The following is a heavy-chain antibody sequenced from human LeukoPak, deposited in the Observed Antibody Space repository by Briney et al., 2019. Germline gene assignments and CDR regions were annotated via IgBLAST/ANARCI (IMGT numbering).Heavy chain of an antibody. J-gene: IGHJ4*02. CDR2: ITTSGGST. V-gene: IGHV3-23*01. CDR1: GFTFSSYG. D-gene: IGHD2-15*01. CDR3: TTRLQHHFDY. Sequence: GGSLRLSCEASGFTFSSYGMSWVRQAPGKGLEWVSAITTSGGSTNYADSVKGRFTISRDNSKSTLYLQMNSLRAEDTAVYYCTTRLQHHFDYWGQGTQVTVSS.